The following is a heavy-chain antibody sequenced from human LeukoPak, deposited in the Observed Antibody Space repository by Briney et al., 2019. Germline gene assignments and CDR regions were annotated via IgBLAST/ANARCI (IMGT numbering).Heavy chain of an antibody. V-gene: IGHV1-46*01. J-gene: IGHJ4*02. D-gene: IGHD5-18*01. CDR2: INPSGGST. CDR3: ARDKAMAFDY. CDR1: GYTFTSYY. Sequence: ASVKVSCKASGYTFTSYYMHWVRQAPGQGLEWMGIINPSGGSTSYAQKFQGRVTMTRDTSISTAYMELSWLRSDDTAVYYCARDKAMAFDYWGQGTLVTVSS.